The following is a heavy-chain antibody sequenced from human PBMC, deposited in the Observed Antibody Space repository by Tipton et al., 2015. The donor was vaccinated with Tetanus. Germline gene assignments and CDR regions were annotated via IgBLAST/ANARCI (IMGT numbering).Heavy chain of an antibody. V-gene: IGHV3-21*06. Sequence: LSLTCSVSRGPISSYYWSWIRQAPGKGLEWVASISSTSSYIHYADSVRGRFTISRDNTQNSVYLQLTSLRGDDTALYYCASGRLTFDYWGLGALVTVS. D-gene: IGHD1-26*01. CDR3: ASGRLTFDY. J-gene: IGHJ4*02. CDR1: RGPISSYY. CDR2: ISSTSSYI.